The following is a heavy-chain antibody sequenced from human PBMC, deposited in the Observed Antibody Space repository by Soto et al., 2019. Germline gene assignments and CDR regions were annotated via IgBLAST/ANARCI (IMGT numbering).Heavy chain of an antibody. CDR1: GGSISSDEYC. D-gene: IGHD1-26*01. CDR2: IYNRGST. J-gene: IGHJ4*02. CDR3: ARGPSGDKVDY. Sequence: QVQLQESGPGLVEPSQTVSLTCTVSGGSISSDEYCWSWIRQTPGKGLEWIGDIYNRGSTYSNPSLKSRVTISVDTSKNQFSLKLSSVTAADTAVYYCARGPSGDKVDYWGQGTLVTVSS. V-gene: IGHV4-30-4*01.